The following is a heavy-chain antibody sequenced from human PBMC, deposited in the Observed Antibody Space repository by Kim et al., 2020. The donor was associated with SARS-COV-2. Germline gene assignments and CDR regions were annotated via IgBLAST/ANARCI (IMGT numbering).Heavy chain of an antibody. CDR1: GYTFTSYG. CDR3: ARERDYYDSSGYYSDRVAFDI. D-gene: IGHD3-22*01. Sequence: ASVKVSCKASGYTFTSYGISWVRQAPGQGLEWMGWISAYNGNTNYAQKLQGRVTMTTDTSTSTAYMELRSLRSDDTAVYYCARERDYYDSSGYYSDRVAFDIWGQGTMVTVSS. J-gene: IGHJ3*02. V-gene: IGHV1-18*01. CDR2: ISAYNGNT.